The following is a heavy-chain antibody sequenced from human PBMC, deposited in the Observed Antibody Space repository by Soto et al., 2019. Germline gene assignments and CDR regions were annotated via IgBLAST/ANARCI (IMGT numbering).Heavy chain of an antibody. CDR2: IYSGGST. CDR1: GFTVSSNY. Sequence: PGGSLRLSCAASGFTVSSNYMSWVRQAPGKGLEWVSVIYSGGSTYYADSVKGRFTISRDNSKNTLYLQMNSLRAEDTAVYYCARGATIQLWFGTFDYWGQGTPVTVSS. D-gene: IGHD5-18*01. CDR3: ARGATIQLWFGTFDY. J-gene: IGHJ4*02. V-gene: IGHV3-53*01.